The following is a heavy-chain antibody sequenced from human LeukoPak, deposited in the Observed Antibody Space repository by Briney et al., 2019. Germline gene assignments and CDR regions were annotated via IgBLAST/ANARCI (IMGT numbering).Heavy chain of an antibody. CDR2: IQDDGSGA. V-gene: IGHV3-74*01. CDR3: ARDSGFGSYFDF. D-gene: IGHD5-12*01. J-gene: IGHJ4*02. Sequence: GGSLRLSCAASGLTFSIYWMHWVRQVPGKGLVWRLRIQDDGSGATYADSVKGRFTISRDNPKNTLFLQMNSLRPDDTAVYYCARDSGFGSYFDFWGRGTLVTVSS. CDR1: GLTFSIYW.